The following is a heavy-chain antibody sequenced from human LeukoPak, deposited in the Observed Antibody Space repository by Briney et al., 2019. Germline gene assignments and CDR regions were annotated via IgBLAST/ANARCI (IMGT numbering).Heavy chain of an antibody. CDR2: ISSSGSTI. Sequence: PGGSLRLSCAASGFTFSDYCMSWIRQAPGKGLEWVSYISSSGSTIYYADSVKGRFTISRDNAKNSLYLQMNSLRAEDTAVYYCARGLPGPGIAVAGSIWFDPWGQGTLVTVSS. V-gene: IGHV3-11*01. J-gene: IGHJ5*02. CDR1: GFTFSDYC. CDR3: ARGLPGPGIAVAGSIWFDP. D-gene: IGHD6-19*01.